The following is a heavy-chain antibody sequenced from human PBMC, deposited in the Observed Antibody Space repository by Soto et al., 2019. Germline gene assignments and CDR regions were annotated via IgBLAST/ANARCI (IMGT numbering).Heavy chain of an antibody. Sequence: EVQLVESGGGLVKPGGSLRLSCAASGFTFSSYSMNWVRQAPGKGLEWVSSISSSSSYIYYADSVKGRFTISRDNAKNSLYLQMNSLRAEDTAVYYCARRIAARPPFWYFELWGRGTLVTVSS. CDR2: ISSSSSYI. CDR1: GFTFSSYS. V-gene: IGHV3-21*01. J-gene: IGHJ2*01. CDR3: ARRIAARPPFWYFEL. D-gene: IGHD6-6*01.